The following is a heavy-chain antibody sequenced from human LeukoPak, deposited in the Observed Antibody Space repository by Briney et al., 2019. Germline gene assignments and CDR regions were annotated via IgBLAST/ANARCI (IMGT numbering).Heavy chain of an antibody. CDR1: GFTFSSYA. J-gene: IGHJ5*02. Sequence: GGSLRLSCAASGFTFSSYAMSWVRQAPGKGLEWVSAISGSGGSTYYADSVKGRFTISRDNSKNTLYLQMNSLRAEDTAVYYCAKAQGIAAAGTGWFDPWGQGTLVTVSS. CDR2: ISGSGGST. V-gene: IGHV3-23*01. D-gene: IGHD6-13*01. CDR3: AKAQGIAAAGTGWFDP.